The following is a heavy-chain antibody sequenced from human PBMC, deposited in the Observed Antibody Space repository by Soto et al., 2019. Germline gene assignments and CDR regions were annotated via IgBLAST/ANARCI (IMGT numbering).Heavy chain of an antibody. CDR3: ARVPIPPVYSDYYYGMDV. J-gene: IGHJ6*02. D-gene: IGHD4-4*01. V-gene: IGHV3-74*01. Sequence: TGGSLRLSCAASGFSFSNYWMHWVRQVPGKGLVWVSRIRGDETVTDYADFVKGRFTISRDNSKNMLYLQMNSLRAEDTAVYYCARVPIPPVYSDYYYGMDVWGQGTTVTVSS. CDR2: IRGDETVT. CDR1: GFSFSNYW.